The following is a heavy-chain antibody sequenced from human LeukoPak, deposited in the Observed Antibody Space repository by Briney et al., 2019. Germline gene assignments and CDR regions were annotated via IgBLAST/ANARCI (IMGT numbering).Heavy chain of an antibody. CDR2: TYYRSKWYN. CDR1: GDSVSSNSAA. CDR3: VSTMVRGVIVSLFPPYFFDY. Sequence: SQTLSLTCAISGDSVSSNSAAWNWVRQSPSRGLEWLGRTYYRSKWYNDYAVSVKSRITINPDTYKNQFSLQLNSVTPEDTAVYYCVSTMVRGVIVSLFPPYFFDYWGQGTLVTVSS. D-gene: IGHD3-10*01. V-gene: IGHV6-1*01. J-gene: IGHJ4*02.